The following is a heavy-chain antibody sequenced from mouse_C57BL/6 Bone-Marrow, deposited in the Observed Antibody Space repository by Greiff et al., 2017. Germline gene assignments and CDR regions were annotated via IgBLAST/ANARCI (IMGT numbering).Heavy chain of an antibody. J-gene: IGHJ4*01. D-gene: IGHD2-5*01. CDR3: ASPAYYSNFYAMDY. V-gene: IGHV1-69*01. CDR2: IDPSDSYT. Sequence: VKQSCTASGYTFTSYWMHWVKQRPGQGLEWIGEIDPSDSYTNYNQKFKGKSTLTVDKSSSTAYMQLSSLTSEDSAVYYSASPAYYSNFYAMDYWGQGTSVTVSS. CDR1: GYTFTSYW.